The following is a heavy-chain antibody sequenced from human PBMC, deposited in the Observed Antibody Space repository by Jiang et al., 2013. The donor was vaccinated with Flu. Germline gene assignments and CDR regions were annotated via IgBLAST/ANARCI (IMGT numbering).Heavy chain of an antibody. Sequence: SGAEVKKPGSSVKVSCKTSGGTFSNHAISWVRQAPGQGLEWMGGIIPIFGTPKYAQKFQGRVTITADKSTSTAYMELSSLRSEDTAVYHCARASSDCSTISCPFDYWGQGTLVTVSS. J-gene: IGHJ4*02. D-gene: IGHD2-2*01. CDR2: IIPIFGTP. CDR3: ARASSDCSTISCPFDY. CDR1: GGTFSNHA. V-gene: IGHV1-69*06.